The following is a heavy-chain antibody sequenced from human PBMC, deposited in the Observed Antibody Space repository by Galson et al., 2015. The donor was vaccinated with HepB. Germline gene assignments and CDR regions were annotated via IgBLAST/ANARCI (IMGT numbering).Heavy chain of an antibody. CDR1: GGTFSSYA. D-gene: IGHD3-22*01. V-gene: IGHV1-69*06. CDR2: IIPIFGTA. CDR3: ARAEVNYYDSSGYCY. Sequence: SVKVSCKASGGTFSSYAISWVRQAPGQGLEWMGGIIPIFGTANYAQKFQGRVTITADKSTSTAYMELSSLRSEDTAVYYCARAEVNYYDSSGYCYWGQGTLVTVSS. J-gene: IGHJ4*02.